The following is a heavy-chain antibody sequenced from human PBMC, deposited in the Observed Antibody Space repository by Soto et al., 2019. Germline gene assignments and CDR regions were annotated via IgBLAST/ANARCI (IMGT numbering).Heavy chain of an antibody. V-gene: IGHV3-7*01. D-gene: IGHD6-6*01. CDR1: GFTFSSYW. J-gene: IGHJ5*02. Sequence: EVQLVESGGGLVQPGGSLRLSCAASGFTFSSYWMSWVRQAPGKGLEWVANIKQDGSEKYYVDSVKGRFTISQDNAKNSLYLQMNSLRAEDTAVYYCARSIAARLNWFDPWGQGTLVTVSS. CDR2: IKQDGSEK. CDR3: ARSIAARLNWFDP.